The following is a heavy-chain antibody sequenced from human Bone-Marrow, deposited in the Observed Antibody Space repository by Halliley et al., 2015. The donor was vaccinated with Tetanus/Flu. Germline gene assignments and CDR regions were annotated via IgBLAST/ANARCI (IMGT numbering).Heavy chain of an antibody. Sequence: TLFLTCTVSGGSISTYYWNWIRQPPGKGLAWIGYIYYTGSTNYNPSLQTRLTMSVEPSKNQFSLKLSSVTAADTAVYYCGRDRVGAGALDAFDIWGPGTMVTVSS. CDR3: GRDRVGAGALDAFDI. CDR1: GGSISTYY. D-gene: IGHD1-26*01. V-gene: IGHV4-59*01. CDR2: IYYTGST. J-gene: IGHJ3*02.